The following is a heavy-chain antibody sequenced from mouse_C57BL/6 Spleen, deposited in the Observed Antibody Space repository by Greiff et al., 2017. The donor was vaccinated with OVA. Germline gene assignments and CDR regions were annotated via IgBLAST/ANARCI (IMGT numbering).Heavy chain of an antibody. Sequence: DVQLVESGGGLVQPGESLKLSCESNEYAFPSHDMSWVRKTPEKRLELVAAINSDGGSTYYPDTMERRFIISRDNTKKTLYLQMRSLRSEDTALYYCTRRVNWYWYFDVWGTGTTVTVSS. V-gene: IGHV5-2*01. CDR1: EYAFPSHD. CDR2: INSDGGST. D-gene: IGHD4-1*01. J-gene: IGHJ1*03. CDR3: TRRVNWYWYFDV.